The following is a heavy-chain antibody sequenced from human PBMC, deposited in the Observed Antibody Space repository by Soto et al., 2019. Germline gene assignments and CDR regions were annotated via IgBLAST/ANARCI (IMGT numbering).Heavy chain of an antibody. D-gene: IGHD6-25*01. V-gene: IGHV3-48*01. CDR3: ARDYSSVWYFDY. Sequence: EVQLVESGGGLVQPGGSLRLSCAASGFTFSSYSMNWVRQAPGKGLEWVSYISSSSTTMYYADSAKGRFTISRDNAKNSLYLQMNSLRAADTAVYYCARDYSSVWYFDYWGQGTLVTVAS. CDR2: ISSSSTTM. J-gene: IGHJ4*02. CDR1: GFTFSSYS.